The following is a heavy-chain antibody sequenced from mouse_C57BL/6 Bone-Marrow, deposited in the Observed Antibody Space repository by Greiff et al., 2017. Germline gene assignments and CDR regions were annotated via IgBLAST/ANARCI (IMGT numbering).Heavy chain of an antibody. CDR2: IWWDDDN. V-gene: IGHV8-8*01. CDR3: ARIGADGYYVFWYDDV. J-gene: IGHJ1*03. Sequence: QVTLKVSGPGILQPSQTLSLTCSFSGFSLSTFGLGVGWIRQPSGKGLEWLAHIWWDDDNYYNPALQSWITISKDTSKNQVFLKIANVATAYTATYHCARIGADGYYVFWYDDVWGTGTTVTVSS. D-gene: IGHD2-3*01. CDR1: GFSLSTFGLG.